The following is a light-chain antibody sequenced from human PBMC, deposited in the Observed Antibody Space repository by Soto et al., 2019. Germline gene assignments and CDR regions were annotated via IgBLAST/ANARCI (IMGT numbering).Light chain of an antibody. CDR1: SSNIGAGYD. CDR3: QSYDSSLSGSV. J-gene: IGLJ2*01. Sequence: QSVLTQPPSVSGAPGQRVTISCTGSSSNIGAGYDVHWYQQLPGTAPKLLIYGNSHRPSGVPDRFSGSKSGTSASLAITGRQAEDESDYYCQSYDSSLSGSVFGGGTKVTVI. V-gene: IGLV1-40*01. CDR2: GNS.